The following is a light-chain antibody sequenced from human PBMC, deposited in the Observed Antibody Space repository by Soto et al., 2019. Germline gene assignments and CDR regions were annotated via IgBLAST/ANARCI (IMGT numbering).Light chain of an antibody. CDR1: SGHSNYV. Sequence: PVLTQSPSASASLGASVKLTCTLSSGHSNYVIAWHQQQPEKGPRYLMKLNSDGSHTKGDGIPDRFAGSSSGAERYLTISSLQSEDEADYYCQTWGTGIWVFGGGTKVTVL. CDR2: LNSDGSH. V-gene: IGLV4-69*01. CDR3: QTWGTGIWV. J-gene: IGLJ3*02.